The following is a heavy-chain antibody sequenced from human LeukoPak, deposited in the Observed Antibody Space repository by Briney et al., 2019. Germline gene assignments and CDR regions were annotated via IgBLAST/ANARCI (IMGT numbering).Heavy chain of an antibody. CDR3: ATDAGHCISNSCDPRPLDY. Sequence: GATVKISCKTSGSIFTDYYMYWVQQAPGKGLEWMGRVDPEDGETIYAEKFQGRVTITADTSIDTVYMELSSLRSDDTAVYYCATDAGHCISNSCDPRPLDYWGQGTLVTVSS. CDR2: VDPEDGET. J-gene: IGHJ4*02. V-gene: IGHV1-69-2*01. D-gene: IGHD2-2*01. CDR1: GSIFTDYY.